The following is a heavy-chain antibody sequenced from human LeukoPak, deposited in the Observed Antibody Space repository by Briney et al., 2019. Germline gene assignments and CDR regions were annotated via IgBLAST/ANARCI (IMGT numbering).Heavy chain of an antibody. CDR2: IVVGSGNT. V-gene: IGHV1-58*02. D-gene: IGHD4-17*01. CDR3: AAMTDYGDYRPFDY. CDR1: GFTFTSSA. Sequence: SVKVSCKASGFTFTSSAMQWVRQARGQRLEWIGWIVVGSGNTNYAQKFQERVTITRDMSTSTAYMELSGLRSEDTAVYYCAAMTDYGDYRPFDYWGQGTLVTVSS. J-gene: IGHJ4*02.